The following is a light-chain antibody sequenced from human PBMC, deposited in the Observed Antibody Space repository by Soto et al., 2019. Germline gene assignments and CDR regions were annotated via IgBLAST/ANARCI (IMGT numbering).Light chain of an antibody. Sequence: DIQMTQSPSTLSASVGDRVTITCRASQSISSWLAWYQQKPGKDPKLLIYKASSLESGVPSRFSGSGSGTEFTLTISRLQPDDFATYYFQQYNSYPVTFVQGTKLEIK. CDR3: QQYNSYPVT. J-gene: IGKJ2*01. V-gene: IGKV1-5*03. CDR1: QSISSW. CDR2: KAS.